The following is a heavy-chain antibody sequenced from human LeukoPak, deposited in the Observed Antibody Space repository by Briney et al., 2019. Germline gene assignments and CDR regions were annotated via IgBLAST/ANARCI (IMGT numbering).Heavy chain of an antibody. CDR2: IIPILGIA. J-gene: IGHJ6*04. Sequence: SVKVSCKASGGTFSSYAISWVRQAPGQGLEWMGRIIPILGIANYAQKFQGRVTITADKSTSTAYMELSSLRSEDTAVYYCARGRLEGYYDFWSGYPPLDVWGKGTTVTVSS. CDR3: ARGRLEGYYDFWSGYPPLDV. CDR1: GGTFSSYA. D-gene: IGHD3-3*01. V-gene: IGHV1-69*04.